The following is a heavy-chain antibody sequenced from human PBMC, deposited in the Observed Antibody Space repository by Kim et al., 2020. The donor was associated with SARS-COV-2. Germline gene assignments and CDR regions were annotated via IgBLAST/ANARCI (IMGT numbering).Heavy chain of an antibody. CDR2: IWYDGSNK. Sequence: GGSLRLSCAASGFTFRNYGMYWVRQAPGKGLEWVAVIWYDGSNKYYADSVKGRFTISRDNSKNTLYLQMNSLRAEDTAVYYCASLRSLFGDTKRAYFDYWGQGTLVTVSS. J-gene: IGHJ4*02. D-gene: IGHD3-10*02. CDR1: GFTFRNYG. V-gene: IGHV3-33*01. CDR3: ASLRSLFGDTKRAYFDY.